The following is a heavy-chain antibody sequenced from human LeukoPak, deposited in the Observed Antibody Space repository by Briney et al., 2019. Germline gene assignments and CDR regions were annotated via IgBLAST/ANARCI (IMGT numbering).Heavy chain of an antibody. CDR3: AKRGYYDSSGFSPLFQH. CDR1: GFTFSSYA. D-gene: IGHD3-22*01. CDR2: ISGDAADT. J-gene: IGHJ1*01. V-gene: IGHV3-23*01. Sequence: GGSLRLSCAASGFTFSSYALSWFRQAPGKGLEFVSAISGDAADTFYADSVKGRFTVSRDNSQNILYLQLSNLRAEDTAVYYCAKRGYYDSSGFSPLFQHWGPGTLVTVSS.